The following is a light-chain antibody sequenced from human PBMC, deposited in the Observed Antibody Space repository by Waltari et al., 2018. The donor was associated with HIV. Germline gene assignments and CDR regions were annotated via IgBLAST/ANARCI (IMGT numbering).Light chain of an antibody. CDR3: CSYVSNVI. CDR1: SSDVATYKL. CDR2: EVS. J-gene: IGLJ2*01. Sequence: SALTQPASVSGSPGQSITISCTRTSSDVATYKLVAWYQQHPGKAPKLIIYEVSKRPSCLSARFSGSKAGDTASLTLSGLQAEDEADYYCCSYVSNVIFGGGTKLTVL. V-gene: IGLV2-23*02.